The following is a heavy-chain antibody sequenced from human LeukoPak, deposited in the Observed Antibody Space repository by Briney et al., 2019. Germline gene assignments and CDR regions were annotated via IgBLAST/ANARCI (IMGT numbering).Heavy chain of an antibody. J-gene: IGHJ4*02. CDR3: AKDTPLIGYASGWSRNFFDY. CDR1: GFPFSSYA. V-gene: IGHV3-74*01. D-gene: IGHD6-19*01. Sequence: GGSLRLSCAASGFPFSSYAMYWVRQAPGKGLVWVARIHGDGDNISYADSVRGRFTISRDNSKNTLYLQMNSLRAEDTAVYYCAKDTPLIGYASGWSRNFFDYWGQGTLVTVSS. CDR2: IHGDGDNI.